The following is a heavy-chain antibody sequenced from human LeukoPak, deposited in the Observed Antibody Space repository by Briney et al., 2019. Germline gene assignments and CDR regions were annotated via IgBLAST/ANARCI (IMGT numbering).Heavy chain of an antibody. CDR1: GGAISSRSSSYH. J-gene: IGHJ4*02. CDR3: ASDNY. CDR2: LHYSGDT. Sequence: SETLSLTCTVSGGAISSRSSSYHWGWIRQSPGKGLEWVGSLHYSGDTYYNPSLQSRVTISGDTSKNQFSLNLPSVTAADTALYFCASDNYWGQGTLVTVSS. V-gene: IGHV4-39*01. D-gene: IGHD3-9*01.